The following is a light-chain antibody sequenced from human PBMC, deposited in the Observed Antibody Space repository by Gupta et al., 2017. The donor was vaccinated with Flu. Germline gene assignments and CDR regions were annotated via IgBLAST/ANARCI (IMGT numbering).Light chain of an antibody. V-gene: IGKV3-15*01. CDR1: QSVSSN. CDR3: QQYNYWPYT. CDR2: DAS. Sequence: GERATLSCRGSQSVSSNLTWYQQKPGQAPRLLIYDASTRATGIPARFSGSGSGTEFTLSISSLQSEDFAIYYCQQYNYWPYTFGQGTKREIK. J-gene: IGKJ2*01.